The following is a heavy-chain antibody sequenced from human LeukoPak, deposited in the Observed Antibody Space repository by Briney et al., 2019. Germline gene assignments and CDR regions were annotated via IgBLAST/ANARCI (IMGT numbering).Heavy chain of an antibody. CDR2: IYHSGST. V-gene: IGHV4-38-2*01. Sequence: SETLSLTCAVSGCSISSGYYWGWIRQPPGKGLEWIGSIYHSGSTYYNPSLKSRVTISVDTSKNQFSLKLSSVTAADTAVYYCARQIVVVPAAEGSDWFDPWGQGTLVTVSS. J-gene: IGHJ5*02. CDR1: GCSISSGYY. D-gene: IGHD2-2*01. CDR3: ARQIVVVPAAEGSDWFDP.